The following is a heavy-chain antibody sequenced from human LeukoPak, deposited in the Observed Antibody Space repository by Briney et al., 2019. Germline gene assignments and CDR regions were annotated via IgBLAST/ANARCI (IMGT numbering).Heavy chain of an antibody. D-gene: IGHD1-26*01. CDR2: IKQDGSEK. V-gene: IGHV3-7*01. CDR1: GLTFSSYW. CDR3: ARDSSGSYSEYFDL. J-gene: IGHJ2*01. Sequence: GGSLRLSCAASGLTFSSYWMNWVRQAPGKGLEWVANIKQDGSEKHYVDSVKGRFAISRDNAKNSLYLQMNSLRAEDTAVYYCARDSSGSYSEYFDLWGRGTLVTVSS.